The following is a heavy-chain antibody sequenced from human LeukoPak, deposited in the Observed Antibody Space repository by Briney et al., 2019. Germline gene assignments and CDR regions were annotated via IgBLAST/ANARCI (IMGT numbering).Heavy chain of an antibody. CDR3: ARAGYYDFWSGYYAFDY. J-gene: IGHJ4*02. Sequence: SQTLSLTCTVSGGSISRGSYYWSWIRQPAGKGLEWIGRIYTSGSTNYNPSLKSRVTISVDTSKNQFSLKLSSVTAADTAVYYCARAGYYDFWSGYYAFDYWGQGTLVTVSS. CDR1: GGSISRGSYY. CDR2: IYTSGST. D-gene: IGHD3-3*01. V-gene: IGHV4-61*02.